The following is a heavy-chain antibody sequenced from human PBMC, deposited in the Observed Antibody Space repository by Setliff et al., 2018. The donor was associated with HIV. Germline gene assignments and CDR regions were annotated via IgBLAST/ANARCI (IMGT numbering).Heavy chain of an antibody. Sequence: RGSLKISCAASGFTFSNYVINWVRQAPGKGLEWISGISGSGVNSYYADSVKGRFTISRDNSKNTVYLQMNSLRAEDTAVYYRAKTSNTGYLFCSDYWGQGTLVTVSS. V-gene: IGHV3-23*01. CDR3: AKTSNTGYLFCSDY. D-gene: IGHD3-9*01. CDR2: ISGSGVNS. J-gene: IGHJ4*02. CDR1: GFTFSNYV.